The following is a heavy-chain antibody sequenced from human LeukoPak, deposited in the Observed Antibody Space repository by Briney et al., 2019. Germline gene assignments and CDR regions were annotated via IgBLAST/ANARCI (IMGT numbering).Heavy chain of an antibody. CDR3: ARAATVISGWFDP. V-gene: IGHV3-30*01. CDR2: ISYDGSNK. Sequence: GGSLRLSCAASGFTFRSHAMHWVRQDPGKGLEWVAVISYDGSNKYYADSVKGRFTISRDNSKITLYLQMNSLRAEDTAVYYCARAATVISGWFDPWGQGTLVTVSS. D-gene: IGHD4-17*01. CDR1: GFTFRSHA. J-gene: IGHJ5*02.